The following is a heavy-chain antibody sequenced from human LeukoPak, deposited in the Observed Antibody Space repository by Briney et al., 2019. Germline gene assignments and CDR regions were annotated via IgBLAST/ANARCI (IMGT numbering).Heavy chain of an antibody. CDR3: ARDLSGVTGYTYGRGIDY. CDR2: IKKDGSEK. Sequence: HPGGSLRLSCAASGFTFSSYWMIWVRQAPGKGLEWVANIKKDGSEKYYVDSVKGRFTISRDNAKTSLYLQMNSLRAEDTAVYYCARDLSGVTGYTYGRGIDYWGQGTLVTVSS. V-gene: IGHV3-7*01. CDR1: GFTFSSYW. D-gene: IGHD5-18*01. J-gene: IGHJ4*02.